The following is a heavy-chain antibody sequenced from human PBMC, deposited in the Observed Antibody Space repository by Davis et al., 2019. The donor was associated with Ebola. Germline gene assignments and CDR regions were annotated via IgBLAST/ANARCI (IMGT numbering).Heavy chain of an antibody. CDR3: ARDSGWLQSNYFDY. CDR2: IYHSGST. D-gene: IGHD5-24*01. CDR1: GGSISSSNW. V-gene: IGHV4-4*02. Sequence: MPSETLSLTCAVSGGSISSSNWWSWVRQPPGKGLEWIGEIYHSGSTNYNPSLKSRVTISVDKSKNQFSLKLSSVTAADTAVYYCARDSGWLQSNYFDYWGQGTLVTVSS. J-gene: IGHJ4*02.